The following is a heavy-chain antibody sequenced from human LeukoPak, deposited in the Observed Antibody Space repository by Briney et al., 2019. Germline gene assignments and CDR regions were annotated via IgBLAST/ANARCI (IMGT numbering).Heavy chain of an antibody. Sequence: SETLSLTCAVYGGSFSGYYWSWIRQPPGKGLEWIGEINHSGSTNYNPSLKSRVTISVDTSKNQFSLKLSSVTAADTAVYYCARRTTMVRGYDIWGQGTMVTVSS. V-gene: IGHV4-34*01. CDR2: INHSGST. J-gene: IGHJ3*02. D-gene: IGHD3-10*01. CDR1: GGSFSGYY. CDR3: ARRTTMVRGYDI.